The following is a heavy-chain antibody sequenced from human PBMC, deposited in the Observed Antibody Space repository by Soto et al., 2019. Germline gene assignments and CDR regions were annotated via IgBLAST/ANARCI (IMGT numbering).Heavy chain of an antibody. D-gene: IGHD3-22*01. J-gene: IGHJ6*02. Sequence: GESLKISCKGSGYRFATSWIAWVRQLPGKGLEWMAIIYPDNSHTAYSPSFQGQVTVSADTSISPAYLQWSSLKALDTAMYYCASLANSYDSHLDVWGQGTTVTVSS. CDR3: ASLANSYDSHLDV. CDR1: GYRFATSW. CDR2: IYPDNSHT. V-gene: IGHV5-51*01.